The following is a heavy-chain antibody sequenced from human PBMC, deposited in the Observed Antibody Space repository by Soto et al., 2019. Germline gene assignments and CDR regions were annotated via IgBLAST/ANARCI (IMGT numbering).Heavy chain of an antibody. J-gene: IGHJ4*02. V-gene: IGHV4-34*01. CDR1: VGSFSVYY. D-gene: IGHD5-18*01. CDR2: INHSGST. CDR3: ARVLDTAMVLDY. Sequence: SETLSVTCAIYVGSFSVYYWSWIRQPPGKGLEWIGEINHSGSTNYNPSLKSRVTISVDTSKNQFSLKLSSVTAADTAVYYCARVLDTAMVLDYWGQGTLVTAPQ.